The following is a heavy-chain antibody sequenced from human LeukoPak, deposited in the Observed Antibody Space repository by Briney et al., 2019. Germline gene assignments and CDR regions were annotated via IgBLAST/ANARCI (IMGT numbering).Heavy chain of an antibody. CDR3: AGKFGESYYYYYGLDV. D-gene: IGHD3-10*01. CDR2: ISGSGDTT. CDR1: GFTFSSYA. V-gene: IGHV3-23*01. J-gene: IGHJ6*02. Sequence: GGSLRLSCAASGFTFSSYAMSWVRQAPGKGLEWVSVISGSGDTTKYADSVKGRFTISRDKSKTTLFLQMNSLRVEDTAVYYCAGKFGESYYYYYGLDVWGQGTTVTVSS.